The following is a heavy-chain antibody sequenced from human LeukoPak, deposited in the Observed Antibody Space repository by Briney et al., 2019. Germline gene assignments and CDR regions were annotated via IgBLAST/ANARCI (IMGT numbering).Heavy chain of an antibody. J-gene: IGHJ3*02. Sequence: GGSLRLSCAASGFTFSSYAMRWVRQAPGKGLEWVSGISGSGGSTHYADSVKGRFTISRDNSKNTLYLQVNSLRAEDAAIYYCVTHQRRGLAVAGTNAFDIWGQGTMVTVSS. CDR1: GFTFSSYA. D-gene: IGHD6-19*01. CDR2: ISGSGGST. CDR3: VTHQRRGLAVAGTNAFDI. V-gene: IGHV3-23*01.